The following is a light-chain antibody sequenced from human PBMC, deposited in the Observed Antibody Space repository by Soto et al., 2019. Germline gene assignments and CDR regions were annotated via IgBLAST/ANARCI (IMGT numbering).Light chain of an antibody. CDR2: GAS. CDR1: QSVSSN. Sequence: EIVMTQSPATLSVSPGERATLSCRASQSVSSNLAWYQQKPGQAPRLLIYGASTRATGIPARFSGSGSGTDFTLTISSLEPEDFATYYCQQRRDWPLTFGGGTKVDIK. CDR3: QQRRDWPLT. J-gene: IGKJ4*01. V-gene: IGKV3-15*01.